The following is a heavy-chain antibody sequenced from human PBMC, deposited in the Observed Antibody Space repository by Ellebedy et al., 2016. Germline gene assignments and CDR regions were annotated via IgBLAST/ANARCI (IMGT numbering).Heavy chain of an antibody. J-gene: IGHJ4*02. CDR3: ARKTPASVDY. CDR2: MNPNSGNT. Sequence: ASVKVSXXASGYTFTGYYMHWVRQAPGQGLEWMGWMNPNSGNTGYAQKFQGRVTMTRNTSISTAYMELSSLRSEDTAVYYCARKTPASVDYWGQGTLVTVSS. V-gene: IGHV1-8*02. CDR1: GYTFTGYY.